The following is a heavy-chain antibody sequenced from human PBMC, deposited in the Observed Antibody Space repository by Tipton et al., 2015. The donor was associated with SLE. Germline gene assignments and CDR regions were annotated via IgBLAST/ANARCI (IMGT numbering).Heavy chain of an antibody. D-gene: IGHD3-22*01. CDR3: ASSSGYSFAYFDY. J-gene: IGHJ4*02. CDR1: GGSISDHY. CDR2: IYFDGNS. V-gene: IGHV4-59*11. Sequence: TLSLTCTVSGGSISDHYWIWIRQPPGKGLEWIGYIYFDGNSNGRGNYNPSLKSRVTMSVDPSKMQFSLKLNSVTAADTAVYYCASSSGYSFAYFDYWGQGALVTVSS.